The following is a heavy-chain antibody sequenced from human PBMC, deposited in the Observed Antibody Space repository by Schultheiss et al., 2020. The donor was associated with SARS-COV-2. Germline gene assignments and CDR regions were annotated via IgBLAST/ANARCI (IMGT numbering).Heavy chain of an antibody. CDR1: GFTFSSYG. Sequence: GGSLRLSCAASGFTFSSYGMHWVRQAPGKGLEWVSGINWNGGSTGYADSVKGRFTISRDNAKNSLYLQMNSLRAEDTALYYCARHLLRYFDWFFREIGMDVWGQGTTVTVSS. CDR2: INWNGGST. D-gene: IGHD3-9*01. V-gene: IGHV3-20*04. CDR3: ARHLLRYFDWFFREIGMDV. J-gene: IGHJ6*02.